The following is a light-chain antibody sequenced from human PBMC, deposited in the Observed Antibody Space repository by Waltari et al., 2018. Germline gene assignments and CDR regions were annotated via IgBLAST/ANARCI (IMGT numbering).Light chain of an antibody. CDR3: QQSYTYSYT. V-gene: IGKV1-5*03. CDR1: ENVSKW. CDR2: KAS. Sequence: DIQMILSPSTLSASVGDRVTITCRASENVSKWLAWYQQKPGKAPKLLVYKASTLRSGVPSRFSGSGSGTEFSLTISSLQPDDFATYYCQQSYTYSYTFGQGTKLEIK. J-gene: IGKJ2*01.